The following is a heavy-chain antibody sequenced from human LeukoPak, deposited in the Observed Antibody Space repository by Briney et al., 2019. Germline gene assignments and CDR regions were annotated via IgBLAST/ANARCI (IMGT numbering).Heavy chain of an antibody. CDR1: GFTFSGSA. V-gene: IGHV3-73*01. CDR2: IRSKANSYAT. Sequence: GGSLRLSCAASGFTFSGSAMHWVRQASGKGREWVGRIRSKANSYATAYAAAARGRFTISRDNAKNSLYLQMNSLRAEDSAVYYCARDRIAARDWFDPWGQGTLVTVSS. J-gene: IGHJ5*02. CDR3: ARDRIAARDWFDP. D-gene: IGHD6-13*01.